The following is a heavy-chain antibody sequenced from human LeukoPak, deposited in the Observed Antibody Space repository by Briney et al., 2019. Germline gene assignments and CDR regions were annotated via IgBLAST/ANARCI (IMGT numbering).Heavy chain of an antibody. CDR3: ARPYSGSYYDFDY. D-gene: IGHD1-26*01. Sequence: ASVKVSCKASGYTFTSYDINWERQATGQGLEWMGWMNPNSGNTGYAQKFQGRVTMTRNTSISTAYMELSSLRSEDTAVYYCARPYSGSYYDFDYWGQGTLVTVSS. J-gene: IGHJ4*02. CDR1: GYTFTSYD. V-gene: IGHV1-8*01. CDR2: MNPNSGNT.